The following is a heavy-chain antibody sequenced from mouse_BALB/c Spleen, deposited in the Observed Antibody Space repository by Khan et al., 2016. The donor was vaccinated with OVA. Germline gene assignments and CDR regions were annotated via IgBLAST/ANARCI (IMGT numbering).Heavy chain of an antibody. Sequence: VQLQQSGAELARPGASVKMSCKASGYTFTSYTMHWVRQWPGQTLEWIGHINPSNNYTNYNQNFKDKATLIVDKSSSTAYMQLNSLTSDDSAVCFCVREGAYDRSDGWFAYWGQGTLVTVSA. CDR1: GYTFTSYT. V-gene: IGHV1-4*01. CDR3: VREGAYDRSDGWFAY. J-gene: IGHJ3*01. D-gene: IGHD2-14*01. CDR2: INPSNNYT.